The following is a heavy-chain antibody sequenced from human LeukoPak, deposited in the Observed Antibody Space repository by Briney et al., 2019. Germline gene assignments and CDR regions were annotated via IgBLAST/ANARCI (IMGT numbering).Heavy chain of an antibody. D-gene: IGHD1-14*01. CDR2: IIPIFGTA. J-gene: IGHJ4*02. V-gene: IGHV1-69*05. CDR3: ATPVNNGKYFDY. Sequence: SVKVSCKASGGTFSSCAISWVRQAPGQGLEWMGGIIPIFGTANYAQKFQGRVTITTDESTSTAYMELSSLRSEDTAVYYCATPVNNGKYFDYWGQGTLVTVSS. CDR1: GGTFSSCA.